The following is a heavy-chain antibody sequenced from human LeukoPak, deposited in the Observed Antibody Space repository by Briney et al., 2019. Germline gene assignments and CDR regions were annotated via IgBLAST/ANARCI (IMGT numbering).Heavy chain of an antibody. J-gene: IGHJ6*03. CDR2: ISYDGNNK. CDR3: ARDLYPYYYYYSMDV. Sequence: SGGSLRLSCAASGFTFSGYVMHWVRQAPGKGLEWLALISYDGNNKYYADSVQGRFTVYRDNSLYLQMNSLRAEDTAIYYCARDLYPYYYYYSMDVWGKGTTVTVSS. V-gene: IGHV3-30-3*01. CDR1: GFTFSGYV. D-gene: IGHD5/OR15-5a*01.